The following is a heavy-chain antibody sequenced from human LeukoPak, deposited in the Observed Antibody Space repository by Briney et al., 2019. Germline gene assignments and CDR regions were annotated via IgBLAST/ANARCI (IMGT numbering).Heavy chain of an antibody. CDR3: ARGDDGYTY. CDR2: MNPNSGDT. D-gene: IGHD5-24*01. Sequence: GASVKVSCKASGYTFTSYDIHWVRQSTGQGLEWMGRMNPNSGDTNYAPKFQGRVTVTRDTSKTTASMHLHSLTSDDTAIYYCARGDDGYTYWGQGTLVTVSS. CDR1: GYTFTSYD. J-gene: IGHJ4*02. V-gene: IGHV1-8*01.